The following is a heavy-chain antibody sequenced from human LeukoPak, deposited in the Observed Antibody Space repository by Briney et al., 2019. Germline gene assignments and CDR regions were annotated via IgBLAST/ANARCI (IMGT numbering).Heavy chain of an antibody. D-gene: IGHD3-22*01. CDR3: ASSRYYDSRAPFDY. V-gene: IGHV1-69*04. CDR2: IIPILGIA. CDR1: GGTFSSYA. Sequence: SVKVSCKASGGTFSSYAISWVRQAPGQGLEWMGRIIPILGIANYAQKFQGRVTITADKSTSTAYMELSSLRSEDTAVYYCASSRYYDSRAPFDYWGQGTLVTVSS. J-gene: IGHJ4*02.